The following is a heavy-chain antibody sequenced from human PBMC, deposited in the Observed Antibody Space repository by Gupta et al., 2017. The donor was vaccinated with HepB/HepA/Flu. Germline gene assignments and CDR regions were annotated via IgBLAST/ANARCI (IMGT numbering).Heavy chain of an antibody. D-gene: IGHD3-10*01. V-gene: IGHV3-72*01. CDR1: GFTFSDHY. Sequence: EVQLVESGGDLVQPGWALRLSCAASGFTFSDHYMDWVRLIPGECLEWVGRIRNKVNGYTTEYAASGKDRFTVSRDDSKNSLYLQRNTLKTDDTAVYYCVGGRTGSVFDYWGQGTLVTVSS. J-gene: IGHJ4*02. CDR3: VGGRTGSVFDY. CDR2: IRNKVNGYTT.